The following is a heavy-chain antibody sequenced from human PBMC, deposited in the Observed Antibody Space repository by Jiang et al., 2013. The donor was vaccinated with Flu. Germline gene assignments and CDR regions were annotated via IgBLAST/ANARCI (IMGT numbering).Heavy chain of an antibody. CDR2: INPNSGGT. V-gene: IGHV1-2*02. Sequence: SVKVSCKASGYTFTGYYMHWVRQAPGQGLEWMGWINPNSGGTNYAQKFQGRVTMTRDTSISTAYMELSRLRSDDTAVYYCARTAIPGIAAAGSDYWGQGTLVTVSS. D-gene: IGHD6-13*01. J-gene: IGHJ4*02. CDR1: GYTFTGYY. CDR3: ARTAIPGIAAAGSDY.